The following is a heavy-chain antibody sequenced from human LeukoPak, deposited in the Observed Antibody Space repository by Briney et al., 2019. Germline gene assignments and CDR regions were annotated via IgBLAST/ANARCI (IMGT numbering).Heavy chain of an antibody. CDR2: IVPIFRTI. J-gene: IGHJ1*01. V-gene: IGHV1-69*13. CDR1: GGTFSNYA. CDR3: VRTSPDYYDSSGYPRAEYFQY. D-gene: IGHD3-22*01. Sequence: GASVKVSCKASGGTFSNYAISWVRQAPGQGLEWMGGIVPIFRTINYAQNFQGRVTITADESTSTAYMELSSLRSEDTAVYYCVRTSPDYYDSSGYPRAEYFQYWGQGTLVSVSS.